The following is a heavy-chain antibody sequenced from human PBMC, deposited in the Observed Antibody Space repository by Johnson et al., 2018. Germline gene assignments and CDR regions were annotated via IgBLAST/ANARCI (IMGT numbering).Heavy chain of an antibody. CDR2: INHSGST. D-gene: IGHD6-19*01. V-gene: IGHV4-34*01. J-gene: IGHJ1*01. Sequence: QVQLQQWGAGLLKPSETLSLTCAVYGGSFSGYYWSWIRQPPGKGLEWLGEINHSGSTNYNPSLKSRVTISVDTSKNQFSLKLSSVTAADTAVYYCARDVSSGWPRAEYFHRWGRGTLVTVSS. CDR1: GGSFSGYY. CDR3: ARDVSSGWPRAEYFHR.